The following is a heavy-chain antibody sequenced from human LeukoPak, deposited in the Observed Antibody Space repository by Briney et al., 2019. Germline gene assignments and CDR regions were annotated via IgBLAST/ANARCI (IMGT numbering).Heavy chain of an antibody. CDR1: GFTFSSYA. Sequence: GGSLRLSCAAPGFTFSSYAMSWVRQAPGKGLEWVSAISGSGGSTYYADSVKGRFTISRDNSKNTLYLQMNSLRAEDTAVYYCAKEVAGSGSYPEGFDYWGQGTLVTVSS. V-gene: IGHV3-23*01. J-gene: IGHJ4*02. CDR3: AKEVAGSGSYPEGFDY. D-gene: IGHD3-10*01. CDR2: ISGSGGST.